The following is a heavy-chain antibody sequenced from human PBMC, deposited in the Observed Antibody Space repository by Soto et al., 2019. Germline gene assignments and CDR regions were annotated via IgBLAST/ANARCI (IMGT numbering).Heavy chain of an antibody. V-gene: IGHV1-18*01. Sequence: QVQLVQSGTEVRKPGASVRVSCKASGYTFSSVGISWVRQAPGQGLEWMGWIRPDSGNIDYAQKFEGRVTMTADTSMSTVYMELRSLGSDDTAVYYCARDRSTGDYWGQGTLVTVSS. CDR1: GYTFSSVG. J-gene: IGHJ4*02. CDR2: IRPDSGNI. CDR3: ARDRSTGDY.